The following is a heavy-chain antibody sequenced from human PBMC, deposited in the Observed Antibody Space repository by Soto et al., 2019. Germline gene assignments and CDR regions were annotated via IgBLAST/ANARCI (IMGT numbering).Heavy chain of an antibody. Sequence: ASVKVSCKVSGYSLAELSMHWVRQAPGKGLEWMGGFDPEDGETIYAQKFQGRVTMTEDTSTDTAYMELSSLRSEDTAVYYCAREDTYCSGGSCSSDYWGQGTLVTVSS. J-gene: IGHJ4*02. CDR3: AREDTYCSGGSCSSDY. CDR1: GYSLAELS. V-gene: IGHV1-24*01. D-gene: IGHD2-15*01. CDR2: FDPEDGET.